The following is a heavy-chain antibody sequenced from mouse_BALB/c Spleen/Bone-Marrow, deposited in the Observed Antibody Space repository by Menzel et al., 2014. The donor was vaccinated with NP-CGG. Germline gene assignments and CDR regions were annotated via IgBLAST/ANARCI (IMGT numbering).Heavy chain of an antibody. CDR3: TKEWYYGFDY. CDR1: GYSSTSYW. Sequence: EVQLQQSGTVLARPGASVKMSCKASGYSSTSYWMHWVKPRPGQGLEWIGAIYPGNSDTSYNQKFKGKAKLTAVTSASTAYMELSSLTNEDSAVYYCTKEWYYGFDYWGQGTTLTVSS. J-gene: IGHJ2*01. V-gene: IGHV1-5*01. D-gene: IGHD1-1*01. CDR2: IYPGNSDT.